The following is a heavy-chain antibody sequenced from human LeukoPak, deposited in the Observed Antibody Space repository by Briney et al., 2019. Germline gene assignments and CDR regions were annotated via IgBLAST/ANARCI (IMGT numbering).Heavy chain of an antibody. CDR2: ITVGST. Sequence: GGSLRLSCAATGFTFSSYAMNWVRQAPGKGLEWVSGITVGSTHYADSVKGRFTISRDNSRNTLYLQMNSLRPEDTAVYYCTKDSQYGDYPGDYWGQGTLVTVSS. V-gene: IGHV3-23*01. D-gene: IGHD4-17*01. CDR1: GFTFSSYA. J-gene: IGHJ4*02. CDR3: TKDSQYGDYPGDY.